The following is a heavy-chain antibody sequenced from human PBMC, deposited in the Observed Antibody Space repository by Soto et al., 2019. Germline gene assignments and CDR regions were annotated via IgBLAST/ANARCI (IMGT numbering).Heavy chain of an antibody. CDR1: GFTFSSYA. CDR3: AKTGDSSGYYYMRYADY. V-gene: IGHV3-23*01. Sequence: GGSLRLSCAASGFTFSSYAMSWVRQAPGKGLEWVSAISGSGGSTYYADSVKGRFTISRDNSKNTLYLQMNSLRAEDTAVYYCAKTGDSSGYYYMRYADYWGQGTLVTVSS. D-gene: IGHD3-22*01. J-gene: IGHJ4*02. CDR2: ISGSGGST.